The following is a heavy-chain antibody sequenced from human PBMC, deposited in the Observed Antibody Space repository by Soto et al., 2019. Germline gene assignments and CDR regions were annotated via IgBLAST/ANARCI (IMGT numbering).Heavy chain of an antibody. V-gene: IGHV1-2*02. Sequence: ASVKVSCKASGYSFTGYYIHWVRQAPGQGLEWMGWINPNRGGTNYAQKFQDRVTMTRDRSISTAYMELNRLTSDDTAVYYCARAYFDFWSGYYSDYYGMDVWGQGTTVTVSS. J-gene: IGHJ6*02. D-gene: IGHD3-3*01. CDR2: INPNRGGT. CDR1: GYSFTGYY. CDR3: ARAYFDFWSGYYSDYYGMDV.